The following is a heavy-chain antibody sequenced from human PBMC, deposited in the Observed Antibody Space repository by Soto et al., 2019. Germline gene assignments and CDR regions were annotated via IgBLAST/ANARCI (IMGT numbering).Heavy chain of an antibody. CDR1: GFTFSSYW. Sequence: EVQLVESGGGLVQPGGSLRLSCAASGFTFSSYWMHWVRQAPGKGLVWVSCINSDGSGTSYADSVKGRFTISRDNAKNTLYLQMNSLRAEDTAVYYCARPAIVRVGAWDIWGQGPMVTVSS. CDR3: ARPAIVRVGAWDI. D-gene: IGHD5-18*01. CDR2: INSDGSGT. V-gene: IGHV3-74*01. J-gene: IGHJ3*02.